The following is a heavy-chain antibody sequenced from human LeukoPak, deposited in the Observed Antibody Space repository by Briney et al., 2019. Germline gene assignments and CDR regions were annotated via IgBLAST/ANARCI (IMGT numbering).Heavy chain of an antibody. V-gene: IGHV3-23*01. CDR2: ISGSGGST. CDR3: AKDGPQLRYYFDY. CDR1: GFTFSSYA. D-gene: IGHD1-1*01. J-gene: IGHJ4*02. Sequence: GGSLRLSCVVSGFTFSSYAMGWVRQAPGKGLEWVSAISGSGGSTYYADSVKGRFTISRDDSKNTLYLQMNSLRAEDTAVYYCAKDGPQLRYYFDYWGQGTLVTVSS.